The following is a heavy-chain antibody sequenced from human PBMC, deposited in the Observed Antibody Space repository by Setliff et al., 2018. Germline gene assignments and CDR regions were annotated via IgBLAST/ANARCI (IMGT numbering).Heavy chain of an antibody. CDR1: GVSFSDYY. CDR2: IYHNGNT. CDR3: VRDRTAYSYGLDV. D-gene: IGHD5-18*01. Sequence: PSETLSLTCTVYGVSFSDYYWSWIRQPPGKGLEWIGYIYHNGNTNFNPSLKTRVTMPVDPSKNQFALNLRSVTAADTAVYYCVRDRTAYSYGLDVWAQGTTVTVSS. J-gene: IGHJ6*02. V-gene: IGHV4-59*01.